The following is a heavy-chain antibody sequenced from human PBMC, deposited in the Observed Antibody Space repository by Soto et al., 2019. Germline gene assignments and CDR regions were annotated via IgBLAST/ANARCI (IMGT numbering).Heavy chain of an antibody. D-gene: IGHD4-17*01. CDR3: ANLPMTTVTTSAHGMDV. Sequence: GGSLRLSCAASGFTFSSYAMSWVRQAPGKGLEWVSAISGSGGSTYYADSVKGRFTISRDNSKNTLYLQMNSLRAEDTAVYYCANLPMTTVTTSAHGMDVWGQGTTVTVSS. CDR2: ISGSGGST. CDR1: GFTFSSYA. J-gene: IGHJ6*02. V-gene: IGHV3-23*01.